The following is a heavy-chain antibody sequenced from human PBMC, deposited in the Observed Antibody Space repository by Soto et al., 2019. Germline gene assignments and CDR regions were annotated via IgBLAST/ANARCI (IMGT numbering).Heavy chain of an antibody. Sequence: LSLTCTVSGGSISSYYWSWIRQPPGKGLEWIGYIYYSGSTNYNSSLKSRVTISVDTSKNQFSLKLSSVTAADTAVYYCARTTIFGHYYYYYGMDVWGQGTTVTVSS. CDR3: ARTTIFGHYYYYYGMDV. J-gene: IGHJ6*02. D-gene: IGHD3-3*01. CDR1: GGSISSYY. CDR2: IYYSGST. V-gene: IGHV4-59*01.